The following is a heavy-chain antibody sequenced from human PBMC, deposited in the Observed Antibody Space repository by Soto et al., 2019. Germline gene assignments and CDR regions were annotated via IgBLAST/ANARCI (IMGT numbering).Heavy chain of an antibody. V-gene: IGHV6-1*01. Sequence: PSQTLSLTCDISGDSVSTNTATWNWIRQSPSRGLEWLGRTYYRSKWYNDYAVSVKSRITISPDISNNQVSLHLNSVTPDDTAVYYCARSIVVVTALDYWGQGTLVTVSS. CDR1: GDSVSTNTAT. D-gene: IGHD2-21*02. CDR3: ARSIVVVTALDY. CDR2: TYYRSKWYN. J-gene: IGHJ4*02.